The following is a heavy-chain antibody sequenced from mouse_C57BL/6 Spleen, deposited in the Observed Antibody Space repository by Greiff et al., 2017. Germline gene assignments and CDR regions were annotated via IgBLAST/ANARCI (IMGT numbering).Heavy chain of an antibody. Sequence: VKVVESGPGLVQPSQSLSITCTVSGFSLTSYGVHWVRQSPGKGLEWLGVIWRGGSTDYNAAFMSRLSITKDNSKSQVFFKMNSLQADDTAIYYCARTVVATYYAMDYWGQGTSVTVSS. CDR3: ARTVVATYYAMDY. CDR1: GFSLTSYG. D-gene: IGHD1-1*01. J-gene: IGHJ4*01. V-gene: IGHV2-5*01. CDR2: IWRGGST.